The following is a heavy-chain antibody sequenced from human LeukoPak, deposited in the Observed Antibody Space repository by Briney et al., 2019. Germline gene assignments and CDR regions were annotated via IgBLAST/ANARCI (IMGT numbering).Heavy chain of an antibody. CDR1: GFTVSSNY. J-gene: IGHJ4*02. V-gene: IGHV3-53*05. D-gene: IGHD6-19*01. CDR2: IYSGGST. Sequence: GGSLRLSCAASGFTVSSNYMSWVRQAPGKGLEWVSVIYSGGSTYYADSVKGRFTISRDDAKNSLYLEMKSLRTEDTALYYCVKGGAVAGTFEFWGQGTLVTVSS. CDR3: VKGGAVAGTFEF.